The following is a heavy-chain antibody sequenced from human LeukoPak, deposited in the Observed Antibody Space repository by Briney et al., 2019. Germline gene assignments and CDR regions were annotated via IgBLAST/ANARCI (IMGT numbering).Heavy chain of an antibody. CDR3: ARHVRYSYGPDY. D-gene: IGHD5-18*01. CDR2: IYYSGSA. Sequence: SETLSLTCTVSGGSISSYYWSWIRQPPGKGLEWIGYIYYSGSANYNPSLKSRVTISVDTSKNQFSPKLSSVTAADTAVYYCARHVRYSYGPDYWGQGTLVTVSS. CDR1: GGSISSYY. V-gene: IGHV4-59*08. J-gene: IGHJ4*02.